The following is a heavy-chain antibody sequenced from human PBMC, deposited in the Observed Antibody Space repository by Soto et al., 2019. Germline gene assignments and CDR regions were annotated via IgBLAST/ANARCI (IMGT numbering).Heavy chain of an antibody. J-gene: IGHJ1*01. CDR1: GFTFSSYW. CDR2: IKQDGSEK. Sequence: GGSLRLSCAASGFTFSSYWMSWVRQAPGKGLEWVANIKQDGSEKYYVDSVKGRFTISRDNAKNSLYLQMNSLRAEDTAVYYCASRVVPAAMPDFPEYFQHWGQGTLVTVSS. CDR3: ASRVVPAAMPDFPEYFQH. V-gene: IGHV3-7*01. D-gene: IGHD2-2*01.